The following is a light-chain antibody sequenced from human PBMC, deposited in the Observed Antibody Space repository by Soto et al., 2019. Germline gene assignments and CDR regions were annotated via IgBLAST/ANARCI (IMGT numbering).Light chain of an antibody. CDR1: SSDVGGYNF. J-gene: IGLJ3*02. CDR2: EVS. Sequence: QSALTQPPSASGSPGQSVTISCTGTSSDVGGYNFVSWYQQHPGKAPKLMIYEVSQRPSGVSDRFSGSKSGNTASLTVSGLQSEDEADYYFSSYAGRNNLVFGGGTKLNVL. V-gene: IGLV2-8*01. CDR3: SSYAGRNNLV.